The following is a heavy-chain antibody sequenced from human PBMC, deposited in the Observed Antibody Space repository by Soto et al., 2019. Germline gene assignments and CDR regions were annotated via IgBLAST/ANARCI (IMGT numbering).Heavy chain of an antibody. J-gene: IGHJ6*02. CDR3: ARDPRITIFGVVVHYGMDV. CDR2: IYDSGST. Sequence: SETLSLTCTVSGGSISSGDYYWGWIRQPPGKGLEWIGYIYDSGSTYYNPSLKSRVIISADTSKNQFSLKLSSVTAADTAVYYCARDPRITIFGVVVHYGMDVWGQGTTVTVSS. V-gene: IGHV4-30-4*01. D-gene: IGHD3-3*01. CDR1: GGSISSGDYY.